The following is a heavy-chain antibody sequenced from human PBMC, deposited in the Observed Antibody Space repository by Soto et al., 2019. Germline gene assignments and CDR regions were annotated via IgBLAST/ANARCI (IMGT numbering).Heavy chain of an antibody. CDR2: IYYSGST. CDR3: ARDPYTYYDFWSGQSCGMDV. D-gene: IGHD3-3*01. V-gene: IGHV4-30-4*01. Sequence: PSETLSLTCTVSGGSISSGDYYWSWIRQPPGKGLEWIGYIYYSGSTYYNPSLKSRVTISVDTSKNQFSLKLSSVTAADTAVYYCARDPYTYYDFWSGQSCGMDVWGQGTTVTVS. CDR1: GGSISSGDYY. J-gene: IGHJ6*02.